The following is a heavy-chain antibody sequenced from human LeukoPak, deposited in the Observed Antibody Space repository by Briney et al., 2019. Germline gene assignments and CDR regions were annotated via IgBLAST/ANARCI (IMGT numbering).Heavy chain of an antibody. V-gene: IGHV1-69*06. D-gene: IGHD3-22*01. J-gene: IGHJ3*02. CDR2: IIPIFGTA. CDR3: ARDLDYYDSSGYYYWAFDI. Sequence: GASVKVSCKASGYTFTSYYMHWVRQAPGQGLEWMGGIIPIFGTANYAQKFQGRVTITADKSTSTAYMELSSLRSEDTAVYYCARDLDYYDSSGYYYWAFDIWGQGTMVTVSS. CDR1: GYTFTSYY.